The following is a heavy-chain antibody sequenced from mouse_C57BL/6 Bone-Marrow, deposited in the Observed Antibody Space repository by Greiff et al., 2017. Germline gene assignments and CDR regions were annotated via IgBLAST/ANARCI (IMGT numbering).Heavy chain of an antibody. CDR3: ARGGCHYYGNSPAWFAY. Sequence: VQLQQSGAELARPGASVKMSCKASGYTFTSYTMHWVKQRPGQGLEWIGYINPSSGYTKYNQKFKDKATLTADKSSSTAYMQLNSLTSEDTAVYYCARGGCHYYGNSPAWFAYWGQGTLVTVSA. CDR2: INPSSGYT. CDR1: GYTFTSYT. D-gene: IGHD2-1*01. J-gene: IGHJ3*01. V-gene: IGHV1-4*01.